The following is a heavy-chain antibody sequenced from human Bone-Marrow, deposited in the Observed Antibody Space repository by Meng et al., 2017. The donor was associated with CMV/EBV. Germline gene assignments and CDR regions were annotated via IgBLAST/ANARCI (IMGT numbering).Heavy chain of an antibody. CDR3: AILPGIVTSTDY. CDR1: GFTFDDYG. Sequence: ETLSLTCAASGFTFDDYGMSWVRQAPGKGLEWVSGINWNGGSTGYADSVKGRFTISRDNAKNSLYLQMNSLRAEDTALYYCAILPGIVTSTDYWGQGTLVTVSS. D-gene: IGHD2-21*01. J-gene: IGHJ4*02. CDR2: INWNGGST. V-gene: IGHV3-20*04.